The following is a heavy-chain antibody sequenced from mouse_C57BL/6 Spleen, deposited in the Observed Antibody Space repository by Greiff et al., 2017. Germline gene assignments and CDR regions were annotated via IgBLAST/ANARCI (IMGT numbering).Heavy chain of an antibody. CDR3: ARGGLVYYYGSSYDYFDY. D-gene: IGHD1-1*01. Sequence: VQLQQSGPELVKPGASVKISCKASGYTFTDYYMNWVKQSHGKSLEWIGDINPNNGGTSYNQKFKGKAKLTVDKSSSTAYMELRSLTSEDSAVYYCARGGLVYYYGSSYDYFDYWGQGTTLTVSS. CDR2: INPNNGGT. CDR1: GYTFTDYY. J-gene: IGHJ2*01. V-gene: IGHV1-26*01.